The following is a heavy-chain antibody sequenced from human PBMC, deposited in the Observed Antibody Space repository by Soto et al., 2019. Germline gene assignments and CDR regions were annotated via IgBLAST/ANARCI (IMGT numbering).Heavy chain of an antibody. Sequence: PSETLSLTCTVSGGSVSSGSYYWSWIRQPPGKGLEWIGYIYYSGSTNYNPSLKSRVTISVDTSKNQFSLKLSSVTAAGTAVYYCASGDGAAGYYYYYGMDVWGQGTTVTVSS. CDR1: GGSVSSGSYY. CDR2: IYYSGST. V-gene: IGHV4-61*01. CDR3: ASGDGAAGYYYYYGMDV. D-gene: IGHD6-13*01. J-gene: IGHJ6*02.